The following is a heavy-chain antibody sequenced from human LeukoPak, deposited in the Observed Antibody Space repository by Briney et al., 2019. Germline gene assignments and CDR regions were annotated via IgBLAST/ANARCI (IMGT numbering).Heavy chain of an antibody. CDR1: GGSISSGSYY. CDR2: IYTSGST. J-gene: IGHJ4*02. CDR3: ARDVKYSSGWYFDY. Sequence: PSQTLSLTCTVSGGSISSGSYYWSWIRQPAGKGREWIGRIYTSGSTNYNPSLKSRVTISVDTSKNQFSLKLSSVTAADTAVYYCARDVKYSSGWYFDYWGQGTLVTVSS. V-gene: IGHV4-61*02. D-gene: IGHD6-19*01.